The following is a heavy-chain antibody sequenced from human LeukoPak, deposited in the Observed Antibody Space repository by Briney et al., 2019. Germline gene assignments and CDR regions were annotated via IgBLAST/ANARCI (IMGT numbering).Heavy chain of an antibody. CDR3: ARESISYFDY. CDR1: GYTFTSYG. Sequence: ASVTVSCTASGYTFTSYGISWVRQAPGQGLEWMGWISAYNGNKNYAQKLQGRVNLTTDTSTSTAYMELRSLRSDDTAVYYCARESISYFDYWGQGTLVTVSS. D-gene: IGHD3-3*02. V-gene: IGHV1-18*04. CDR2: ISAYNGNK. J-gene: IGHJ4*02.